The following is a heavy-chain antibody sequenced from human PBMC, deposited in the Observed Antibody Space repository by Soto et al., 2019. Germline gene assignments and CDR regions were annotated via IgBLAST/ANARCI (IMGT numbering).Heavy chain of an antibody. Sequence: EVQLVESGGGLAQPGGSLRLSCAASGFSFSSYSMNWVRQAPGKGLEWVSYIRSTGNTIYYADSVKGRFTISRDNAKNSLYLKMNSLGAEDTVFYYGARGGVPALTVDSFLGGDYWGQGTLVTVS. CDR1: GFSFSSYS. V-gene: IGHV3-48*01. CDR3: ARGGVPALTVDSFLGGDY. CDR2: IRSTGNTI. D-gene: IGHD3-3*01. J-gene: IGHJ4*02.